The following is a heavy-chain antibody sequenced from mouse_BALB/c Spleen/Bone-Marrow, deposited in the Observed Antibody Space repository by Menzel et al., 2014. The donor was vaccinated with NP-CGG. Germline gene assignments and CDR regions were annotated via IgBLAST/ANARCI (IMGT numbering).Heavy chain of an antibody. V-gene: IGHV7-3*02. CDR3: ARDRGLTYFDY. CDR1: GFTFTDYY. J-gene: IGHJ2*01. D-gene: IGHD2-4*01. Sequence: EVMLVESGGGLVQPGGSLRLSCATSGFTFTDYYMSWVRQPPGKALEWLGFIRNEANGYTTEYSASVKGRFTISRDNSQSILYLQMNTLRAEDSATYYCARDRGLTYFDYWGQGTTLTVSS. CDR2: IRNEANGYTT.